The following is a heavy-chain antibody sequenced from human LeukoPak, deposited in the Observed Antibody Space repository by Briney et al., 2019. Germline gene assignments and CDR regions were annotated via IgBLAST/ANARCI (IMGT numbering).Heavy chain of an antibody. CDR2: IDWDDDK. J-gene: IGHJ6*04. CDR3: ARSTMVRGVPFYYYGMDV. D-gene: IGHD3-10*01. V-gene: IGHV2-70*01. CDR1: GFSLSTSGMC. Sequence: SGPALVKPTQTLTLTCTFSGFSLSTSGMCVSWIRQPPGKALEWLALIDWDDDKYYSTSLKIRLTISKDTSKNQVVLTMTNMDPVDTATYYCARSTMVRGVPFYYYGMDVWGKGTTVTVSS.